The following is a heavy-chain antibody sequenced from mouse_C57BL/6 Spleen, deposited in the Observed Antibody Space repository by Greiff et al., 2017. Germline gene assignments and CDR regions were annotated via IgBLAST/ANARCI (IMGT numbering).Heavy chain of an antibody. CDR2: IYPGDGDT. D-gene: IGHD1-1*01. Sequence: QVQLKQSGPELVKPGASVKISCKASGYAFSSSWMNWVKQRPGKGLEWIGRIYPGDGDTNYNGKFKGKATLTADKSSSTAYMQLSSLTSEDSAVYFCARRSREDWYFDVWGTGTTVTVSS. CDR1: GYAFSSSW. J-gene: IGHJ1*03. CDR3: ARRSREDWYFDV. V-gene: IGHV1-82*01.